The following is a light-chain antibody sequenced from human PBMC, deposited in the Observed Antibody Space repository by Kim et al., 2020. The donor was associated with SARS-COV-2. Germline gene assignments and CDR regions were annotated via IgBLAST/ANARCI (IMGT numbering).Light chain of an antibody. J-gene: IGLJ2*01. V-gene: IGLV3-19*01. CDR1: SLRNNY. CDR3: NCRDTSGDQLI. Sequence: SSELTQEPAVSVALGQTVRISCQGDSLRNNYASWYQQKPGQAPINVIYGKSNRLSGFPDRFSGSTSGDTASLTITGAQAEDEAYYYGNCRDTSGDQLIFGGETMLT. CDR2: GKS.